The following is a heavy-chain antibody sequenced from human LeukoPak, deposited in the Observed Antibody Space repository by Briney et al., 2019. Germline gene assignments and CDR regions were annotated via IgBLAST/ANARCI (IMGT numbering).Heavy chain of an antibody. Sequence: GGSLRLSCAASGFSFSSYWMSWVRQPPGKGLEWVANINQDGSEKYHVDSVKGRFTISRDNAKNSLYLQMNSLRVEDTAVYYCARDDYCGGGHCYHYWGQGTLVTVSS. CDR2: INQDGSEK. D-gene: IGHD2-15*01. CDR3: ARDDYCGGGHCYHY. V-gene: IGHV3-7*01. CDR1: GFSFSSYW. J-gene: IGHJ4*02.